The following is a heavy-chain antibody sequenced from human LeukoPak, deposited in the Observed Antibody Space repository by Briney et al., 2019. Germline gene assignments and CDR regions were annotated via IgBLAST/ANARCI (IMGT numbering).Heavy chain of an antibody. CDR3: ANGGADSSGYYYVVR. Sequence: PSETLSLTCSVSGYSFTSGHYWGWIRQPPGKGLEWIGDIYHTGSTHYNPSLKSRVTISVDTSKNQFSLKLSSVTAADTAVYYCANGGADSSGYYYVVRWGQGTLVTVSS. V-gene: IGHV4-38-2*01. CDR2: IYHTGST. D-gene: IGHD3-22*01. J-gene: IGHJ4*02. CDR1: GYSFTSGHY.